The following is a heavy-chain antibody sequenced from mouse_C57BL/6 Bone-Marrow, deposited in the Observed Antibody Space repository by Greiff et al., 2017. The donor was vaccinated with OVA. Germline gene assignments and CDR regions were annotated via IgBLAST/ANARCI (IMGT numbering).Heavy chain of an antibody. CDR2: IDPETGGP. Sequence: LQESGAELVRPGASVTLSCKASGYTFTDYEMHWVKQTPVHGLEWIGAIDPETGGPAYNQKFKGKAILTADKSSRQAYMELRSLTSEDSAVYYCTRGYSNYYAMDYWGQGTSVTVSS. J-gene: IGHJ4*01. CDR1: GYTFTDYE. CDR3: TRGYSNYYAMDY. V-gene: IGHV1-15*01. D-gene: IGHD2-5*01.